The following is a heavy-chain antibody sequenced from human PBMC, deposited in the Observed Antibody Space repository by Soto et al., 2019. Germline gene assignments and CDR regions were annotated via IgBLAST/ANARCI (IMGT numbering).Heavy chain of an antibody. J-gene: IGHJ4*02. V-gene: IGHV3-30-3*01. CDR3: AREAAAGTAFDY. Sequence: GGSLRLSCAASGFTFGSYAMHWVRQAPGKGLEWVAVISYDGSNKYYADSVKGRFTISRDNSKNTLYLQMNSLRAEDTAVYYCAREAAAGTAFDYWGQGTMVTVS. CDR2: ISYDGSNK. D-gene: IGHD6-13*01. CDR1: GFTFGSYA.